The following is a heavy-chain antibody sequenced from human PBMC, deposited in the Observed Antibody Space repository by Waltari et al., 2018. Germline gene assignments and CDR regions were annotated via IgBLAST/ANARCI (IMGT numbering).Heavy chain of an antibody. D-gene: IGHD3-22*01. J-gene: IGHJ4*02. CDR1: GFTVSSYY. CDR3: ARGVAYYYDSSGQRVGYYFDY. Sequence: EVQLVESGGGLIQPGGSLRLSCAASGFTVSSYYMSWVRKAPGKGLEWVSVIYSGGSTYYADSVKGRFTISRDNSKNTLYLQMNSLRAEDTAVYYCARGVAYYYDSSGQRVGYYFDYWGQGTLVTVSS. CDR2: IYSGGST. V-gene: IGHV3-53*01.